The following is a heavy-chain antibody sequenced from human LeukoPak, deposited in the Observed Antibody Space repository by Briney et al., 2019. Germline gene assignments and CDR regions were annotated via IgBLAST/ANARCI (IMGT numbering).Heavy chain of an antibody. CDR3: AKDTGHGLKD. D-gene: IGHD1-14*01. CDR2: ISWNSGSI. V-gene: IGHV3-9*01. CDR1: GFTFDDYA. J-gene: IGHJ4*02. Sequence: GGSLRLSCTASGFTFDDYAMHWVRQAPGKGLEWVSGISWNSGSIGYADSVKGRFTISRDNAKNSLYLQMNSLRAEDTALYYCAKDTGHGLKDWGQGTLVTVSS.